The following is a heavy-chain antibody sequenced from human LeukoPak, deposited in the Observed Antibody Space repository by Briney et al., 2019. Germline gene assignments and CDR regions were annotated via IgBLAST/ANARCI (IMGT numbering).Heavy chain of an antibody. CDR1: GVSFSGDC. J-gene: IGHJ4*02. CDR3: ARGPNSNWSGLDF. Sequence: GGSVRLSCTASGVSFSGDCIHWARQLPGKGLVWVSCISPTGSTTSYADSVKGRFTVSRDNAKNTLYLQVSNLRAEDTAVYYCARGPNSNWSGLDFWGQGTLLTVSS. D-gene: IGHD6-6*01. CDR2: ISPTGSTT. V-gene: IGHV3-74*01.